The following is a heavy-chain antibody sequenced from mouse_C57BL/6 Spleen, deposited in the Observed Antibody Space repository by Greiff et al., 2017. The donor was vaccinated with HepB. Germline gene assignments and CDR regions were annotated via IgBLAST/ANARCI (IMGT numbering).Heavy chain of an antibody. CDR3: ARDYDPFYWYFDV. CDR2: ISYDGSN. CDR1: GYSITSGYY. D-gene: IGHD2-3*01. V-gene: IGHV3-6*01. J-gene: IGHJ1*03. Sequence: EVQRVESGPGLVKPSQSLSLTCSVTGYSITSGYYWNWIRQFPGNKLEWMGYISYDGSNNYNPSLKNRISITRDTSKNQFFLKLNSVTTEDTATYYCARDYDPFYWYFDVWGTGTTVTVSS.